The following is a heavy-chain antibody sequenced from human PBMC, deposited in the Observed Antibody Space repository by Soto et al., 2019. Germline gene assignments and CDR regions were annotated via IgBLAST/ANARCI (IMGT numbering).Heavy chain of an antibody. V-gene: IGHV3-74*01. J-gene: IGHJ2*01. CDR1: GFTFSIYW. D-gene: IGHD3-3*01. CDR2: IKSDGSGT. CDR3: AKDASSGITSFDL. Sequence: PGGSLRLSCAASGFTFSIYWMHWVRQAPGKGLMWVSRIKSDGSGTSYADSVEGRFTISTDNAKNTLYLQMNSLRAEDTAVYYCAKDASSGITSFDLWGRGTLVTVSS.